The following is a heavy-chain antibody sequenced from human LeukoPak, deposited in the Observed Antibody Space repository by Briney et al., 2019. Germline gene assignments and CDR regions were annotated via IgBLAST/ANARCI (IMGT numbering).Heavy chain of an antibody. CDR1: GASIRSYY. CDR3: ASAIAIPAWAFDL. Sequence: PSETLSLTCTVSGASIRSYYWSWIRQPPGKGLEWIGYIYYSGSTSYNPSLKSRVTISVNTSKNQFSLRLNSVTAADTAVYYCASAIAIPAWAFDLWGQGTVVTVSS. J-gene: IGHJ3*01. D-gene: IGHD6-13*01. V-gene: IGHV4-59*01. CDR2: IYYSGST.